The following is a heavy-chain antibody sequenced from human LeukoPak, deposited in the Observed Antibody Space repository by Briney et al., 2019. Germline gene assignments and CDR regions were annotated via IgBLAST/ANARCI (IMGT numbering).Heavy chain of an antibody. CDR3: ARDRHSSTYDAFDI. V-gene: IGHV3-11*06. Sequence: GGSLRLSCAASGFTFSDYYMSWIRQAPGKGLEWVSYISSSSSYIYYADSVKGRFTLSRDNAKNSLYLQMNSLRAEDTAVYYCARDRHSSTYDAFDIWGQGTMVTVSS. D-gene: IGHD6-13*01. J-gene: IGHJ3*02. CDR2: ISSSSSYI. CDR1: GFTFSDYY.